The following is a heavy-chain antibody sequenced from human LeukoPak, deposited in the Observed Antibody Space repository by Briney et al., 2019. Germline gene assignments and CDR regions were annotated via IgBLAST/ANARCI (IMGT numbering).Heavy chain of an antibody. D-gene: IGHD2-15*01. J-gene: IGHJ4*02. Sequence: GESLMISFKGSGYSFTSYWLGWVRQMPRKDLEWMGIIYPGYSDTRYSPSFQGQVTISADKSISTAYLQWSSLKASDTAMYYCARSEGRGYFDYWGQGTLVTVSS. CDR3: ARSEGRGYFDY. V-gene: IGHV5-51*01. CDR1: GYSFTSYW. CDR2: IYPGYSDT.